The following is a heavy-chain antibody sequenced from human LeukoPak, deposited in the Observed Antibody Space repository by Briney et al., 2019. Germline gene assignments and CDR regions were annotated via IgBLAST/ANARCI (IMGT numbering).Heavy chain of an antibody. CDR3: ATASGGNRGLFDY. V-gene: IGHV4-59*01. D-gene: IGHD3-10*01. CDR1: DGSISNYY. J-gene: IGHJ4*02. Sequence: SETLSLTCTVSDGSISNYYWNWIRQPPGKGLEWIGYIYYSGSTNYNPSLKSRFTISVDPSKNQFSLRLRSVTAADTAVYYCATASGGNRGLFDYWGQGTLVTVSS. CDR2: IYYSGST.